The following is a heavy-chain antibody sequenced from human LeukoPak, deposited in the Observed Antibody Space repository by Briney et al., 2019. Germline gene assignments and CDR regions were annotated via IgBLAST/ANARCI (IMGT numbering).Heavy chain of an antibody. D-gene: IGHD3-10*01. CDR3: ARVEYYGSGSYYNPFFDY. CDR2: ISAYNGNT. CDR1: GYTFTSYG. V-gene: IGHV1-18*01. J-gene: IGHJ4*02. Sequence: ASVKVSCKASGYTFTSYGISWVRQAPGQGLEWMGWISAYNGNTNYAQKLQGRVTMTTDTSTSTAYMELRSLRSDDTAVYYCARVEYYGSGSYYNPFFDYWGQGTLVTVSP.